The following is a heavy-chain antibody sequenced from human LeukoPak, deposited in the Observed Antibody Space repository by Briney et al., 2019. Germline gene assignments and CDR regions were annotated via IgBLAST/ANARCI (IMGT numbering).Heavy chain of an antibody. J-gene: IGHJ4*02. CDR2: IYHSGST. CDR1: GGSISSGGYS. V-gene: IGHV4-30-2*01. Sequence: SETLSLTCAVSGGSISSGGYSWSWIRQPPGKGLEWIGYIYHSGSTYCNPSLKSRVTISVDRSKNQFSLKLSSVTAADTAVYYCARGATTMVLDYWGQGTLVTVSS. D-gene: IGHD3-10*01. CDR3: ARGATTMVLDY.